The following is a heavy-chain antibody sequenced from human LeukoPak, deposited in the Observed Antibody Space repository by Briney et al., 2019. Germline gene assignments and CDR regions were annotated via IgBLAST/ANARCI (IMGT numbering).Heavy chain of an antibody. CDR3: ARSSGRHYGGHAFDI. CDR1: GFNVSSNY. CDR2: IYSSSNT. Sequence: GGSQRLSCAASGFNVSSNYMSWVRQAPGEGREWVSVIYSSSNTDYADSVKCRFTLARDNAKTTLYLHINSLRAEDTAVYYCARSSGRHYGGHAFDIWRQGTMVTVSS. V-gene: IGHV3-66*01. D-gene: IGHD1-26*01. J-gene: IGHJ3*02.